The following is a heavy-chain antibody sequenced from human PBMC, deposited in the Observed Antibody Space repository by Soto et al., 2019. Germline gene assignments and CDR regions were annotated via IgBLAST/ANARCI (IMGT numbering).Heavy chain of an antibody. CDR2: IDPSDSYT. Sequence: GESLKISCKGSGYSFTSYWISWVRQMPGKGLEWMGRIDPSDSYTNYSPSFQGHVTISADKSISTAYLQWSSLKASDTAMYYCARSSDYYDSSGSLMDRTGFDYWGQGTLVTVSS. CDR3: ARSSDYYDSSGSLMDRTGFDY. D-gene: IGHD3-22*01. CDR1: GYSFTSYW. V-gene: IGHV5-10-1*01. J-gene: IGHJ4*02.